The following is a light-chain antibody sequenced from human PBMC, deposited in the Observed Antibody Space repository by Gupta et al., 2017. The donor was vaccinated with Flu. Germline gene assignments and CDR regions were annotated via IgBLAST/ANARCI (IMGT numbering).Light chain of an antibody. CDR3: HDYHSDPPIS. V-gene: IGKV1-27*01. Sequence: SSLSAFVGDRVTSTCLASQAVRNSVDWYKQKPGKGPLLLIYDASTWQAGVSSRFSGSRSXKDXALTISXLEQEDVASYYCHDYHSDPPISFGXGTKVEIK. CDR2: DAS. CDR1: QAVRNS. J-gene: IGKJ4*01.